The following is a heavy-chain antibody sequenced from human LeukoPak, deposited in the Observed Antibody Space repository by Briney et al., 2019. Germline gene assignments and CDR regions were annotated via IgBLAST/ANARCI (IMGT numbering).Heavy chain of an antibody. CDR2: ISGSGGST. CDR1: GFTFSSYG. D-gene: IGHD2-2*01. V-gene: IGHV3-23*01. Sequence: GGSLRLSCAASGFTFSSYGMSWVRQAPGKGLEWVSAISGSGGSTYYADPVKGRFTISRDNSKNTLYLQMNSLRAEDTAVYYCAKCQTLFDIVVVPAALEIDYWGQGTLVTVSS. CDR3: AKCQTLFDIVVVPAALEIDY. J-gene: IGHJ4*02.